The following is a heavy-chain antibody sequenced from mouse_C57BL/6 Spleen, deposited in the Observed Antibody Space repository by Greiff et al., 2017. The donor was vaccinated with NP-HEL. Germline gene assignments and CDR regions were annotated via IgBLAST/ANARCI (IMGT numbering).Heavy chain of an antibody. CDR2: ISSGSSTI. J-gene: IGHJ1*03. CDR3: AGRWDEYFDV. D-gene: IGHD4-1*01. CDR1: GFTFSDYG. Sequence: EVKLMESGGGLVKPGGSLKLSCAASGFTFSDYGMHWVRQAPEKGLEWVAYISSGSSTIYYADTVKGRFTISRDNAKNTLFLQMTSLRSEDTAMYYCAGRWDEYFDVWGTGTTVTVSS. V-gene: IGHV5-17*01.